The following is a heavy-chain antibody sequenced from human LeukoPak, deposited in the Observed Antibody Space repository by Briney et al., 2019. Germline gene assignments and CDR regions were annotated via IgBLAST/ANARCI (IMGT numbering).Heavy chain of an antibody. J-gene: IGHJ6*03. CDR1: GGSISSGSYY. CDR3: ARAALYYYYYMDV. CDR2: IYTSGST. Sequence: SQTLSLTCTVSGGSISSGSYYWSWIRQPAGKGLEWIGRIYTSGSTNYNPSLKSRVTISVDTSKNQFSLKLSSVTAADTAVYYCARAALYYYYYMDVWGKGTTVTISS. V-gene: IGHV4-61*02.